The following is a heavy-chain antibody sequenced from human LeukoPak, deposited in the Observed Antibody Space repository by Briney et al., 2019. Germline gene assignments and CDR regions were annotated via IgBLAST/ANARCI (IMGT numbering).Heavy chain of an antibody. V-gene: IGHV4-61*02. D-gene: IGHD3-22*01. CDR3: ARGPYSYDSSGAFDI. Sequence: SETLSLTCTVSGDSISRGDYYCSWIRQPAGKGLEWIGRISSSGSTNYNPSLKSRVTISVDTSKNQFSLKLSSVTAADTAVYFCARGPYSYDSSGAFDIWGQGTMVTVSS. CDR2: ISSSGST. J-gene: IGHJ3*02. CDR1: GDSISRGDYY.